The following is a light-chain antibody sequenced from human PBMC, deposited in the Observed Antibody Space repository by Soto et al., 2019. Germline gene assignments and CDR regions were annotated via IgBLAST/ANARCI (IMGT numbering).Light chain of an antibody. CDR3: QQYNSYPYS. Sequence: DIQVTQSPSTLSASVGDRVTISCRASQNTDSWLAWYQQKPGKAPKLLIYDASSLESGVPSRFSGSGSGTEFTLTISSLQPDDFATYYCQQYNSYPYSFGPGTKVDIK. CDR1: QNTDSW. CDR2: DAS. V-gene: IGKV1-5*01. J-gene: IGKJ3*01.